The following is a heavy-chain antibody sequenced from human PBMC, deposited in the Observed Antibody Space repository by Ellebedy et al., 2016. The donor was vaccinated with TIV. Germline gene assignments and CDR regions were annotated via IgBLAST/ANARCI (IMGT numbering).Heavy chain of an antibody. V-gene: IGHV3-30*18. CDR3: AKVPVGFFHRPFCFYLDD. D-gene: IGHD3-3*01. CDR1: GFTFSSYD. J-gene: IGHJ4*02. Sequence: GESLKISCAASGFTFSSYDMHWVRQAPGKGLEWVALISYDANNKYYADSVKGRFPISRDNSKNTLYLQMNTLRPEDTAVYYCAKVPVGFFHRPFCFYLDDWGQGTLVSVSS. CDR2: ISYDANNK.